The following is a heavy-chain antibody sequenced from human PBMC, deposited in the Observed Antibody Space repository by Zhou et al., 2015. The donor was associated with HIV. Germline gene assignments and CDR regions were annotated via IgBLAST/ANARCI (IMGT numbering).Heavy chain of an antibody. V-gene: IGHV1-69*01. D-gene: IGHD6-6*01. CDR3: ARGGHSSSSDRYYYYGMDV. Sequence: QVQLVQSGAEVKKPGSSVKVSCKASGGTFSSYAISWVRQAPGQGLEWMGGIIPIFGTANYAQKFQGRVTITADESTSTAYMELSSLRSEDTAVYYCARGGHSSSSDRYYYYGMDVWGQGTTVTVSS. CDR1: GGTFSSYA. J-gene: IGHJ6*02. CDR2: IIPIFGTA.